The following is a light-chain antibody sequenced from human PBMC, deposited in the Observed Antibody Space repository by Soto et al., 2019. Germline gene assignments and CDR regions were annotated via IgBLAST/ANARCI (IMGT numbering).Light chain of an antibody. CDR3: QQSYSTPRT. Sequence: IQMTESPSSLSASVGDRVAISCRASQDIRNTLAWYQQKPGEAPKLLISAASTLQSGVPSRFSGSGSGTDFTLTISSLQPEDFATYYCQQSYSTPRTFGQGTKVDI. J-gene: IGKJ1*01. CDR1: QDIRNT. CDR2: AAS. V-gene: IGKV1-39*01.